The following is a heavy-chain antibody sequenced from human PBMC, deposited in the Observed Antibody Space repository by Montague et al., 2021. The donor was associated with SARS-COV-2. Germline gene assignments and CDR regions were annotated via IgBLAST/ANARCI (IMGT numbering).Heavy chain of an antibody. CDR3: ARDVPYYYGSGSYTPFDY. CDR2: ISSSTSYT. J-gene: IGHJ4*02. CDR1: GFTFSDYY. D-gene: IGHD3-10*01. V-gene: IGHV3-11*05. Sequence: SLRLSCAASGFTFSDYYMSWIRQAPRKGLEWVSYISSSTSYTNYADSVKGRFTISRDNAKNSLYLQMNSLRAEDTAVYYCARDVPYYYGSGSYTPFDYWGQGTLVTVSS.